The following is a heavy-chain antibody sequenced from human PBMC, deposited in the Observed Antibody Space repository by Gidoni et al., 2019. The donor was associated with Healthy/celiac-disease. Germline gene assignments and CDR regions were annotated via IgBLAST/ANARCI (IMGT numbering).Heavy chain of an antibody. CDR3: ARGRIVGATRGCFDY. CDR1: GGSFSGYY. Sequence: QVQLQQWGAGLLKPSEPLSLTCAVYGGSFSGYYWSWIRQPPGKGLEWIGEINHSGSTNYNPSLKSRVTISVDTSKNQFSLKLSSVTAADTAVYYCARGRIVGATRGCFDYWGQGTLVTVSS. V-gene: IGHV4-34*01. D-gene: IGHD1-26*01. J-gene: IGHJ4*02. CDR2: INHSGST.